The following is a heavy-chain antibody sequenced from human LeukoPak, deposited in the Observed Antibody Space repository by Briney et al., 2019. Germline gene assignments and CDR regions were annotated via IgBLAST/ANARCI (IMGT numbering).Heavy chain of an antibody. Sequence: PGGSLRLSCAASGFTFSSYGMHWVRQAPGKGLEWVAFIRYDGSNKYYADSVKGRFTISRDNSKNTLYLQMNSLRAEDTAVYYCARVFMLKGVRALEPAYYFDYWGQGTLVTVSS. CDR3: ARVFMLKGVRALEPAYYFDY. D-gene: IGHD3-10*01. CDR1: GFTFSSYG. V-gene: IGHV3-30*02. CDR2: IRYDGSNK. J-gene: IGHJ4*02.